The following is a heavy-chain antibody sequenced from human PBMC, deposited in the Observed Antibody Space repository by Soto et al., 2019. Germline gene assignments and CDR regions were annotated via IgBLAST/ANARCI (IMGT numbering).Heavy chain of an antibody. CDR3: ARYFAMDV. CDR2: IKEDGSEK. Sequence: GGSLRPSCVASAFTVTNSRMTWVRQAPGKGLEWVARIKEDGSEKSYVDSVKGRFTISRDSAKESPYLQMNGLRAEDTATYYCARYFAMDVWGQGTTVTVAS. J-gene: IGHJ6*02. V-gene: IGHV3-7*03. CDR1: AFTVTNSR.